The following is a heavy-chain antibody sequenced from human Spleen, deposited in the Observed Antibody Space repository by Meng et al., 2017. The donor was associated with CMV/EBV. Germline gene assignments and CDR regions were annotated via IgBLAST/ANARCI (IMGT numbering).Heavy chain of an antibody. V-gene: IGHV4-30-4*08. CDR2: IYYSGST. CDR1: GGSISSGDYY. Sequence: SETLSLTCTVSGGSISSGDYYWSWIRQPPGKGLEGIGYIYYSGSTYYNPSLKSRVTISVDTSKNQFSLNLSSVTAADTAVYYCARAKGGTVTTRAFDIWGQGTMVTVSS. D-gene: IGHD4-17*01. CDR3: ARAKGGTVTTRAFDI. J-gene: IGHJ3*02.